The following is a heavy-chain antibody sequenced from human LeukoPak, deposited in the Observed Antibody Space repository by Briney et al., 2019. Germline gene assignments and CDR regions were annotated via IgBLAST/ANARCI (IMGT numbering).Heavy chain of an antibody. V-gene: IGHV3-7*01. Sequence: GGSLRLSCAASGITFRSYWMSWVRQAPGKGLEWVANIKQDGSERYYVDSVKGRFTISRDNAKNSLFLQMNSLRAEDTAVYFCARERRTGGRTIDYWGQGTLVTVSS. J-gene: IGHJ4*02. CDR2: IKQDGSER. D-gene: IGHD3/OR15-3a*01. CDR1: GITFRSYW. CDR3: ARERRTGGRTIDY.